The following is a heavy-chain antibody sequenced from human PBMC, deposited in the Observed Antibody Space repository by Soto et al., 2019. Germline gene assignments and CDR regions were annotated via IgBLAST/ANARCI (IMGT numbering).Heavy chain of an antibody. D-gene: IGHD2-2*02. CDR2: IYTSGST. Sequence: SETLSLTCTVSGGSISSYYWSWIRQPAGKGLEWIGRIYTSGSTTYNPSLKSRVTMSVDTSKNQFSLKLSSVTAADTAVYYCAKDVSGATRYCSSTSCYTWGQGTLVTVSS. J-gene: IGHJ5*02. CDR1: GGSISSYY. V-gene: IGHV4-4*07. CDR3: AKDVSGATRYCSSTSCYT.